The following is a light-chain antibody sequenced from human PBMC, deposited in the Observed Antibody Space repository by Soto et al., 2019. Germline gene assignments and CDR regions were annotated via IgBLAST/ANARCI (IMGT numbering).Light chain of an antibody. J-gene: IGLJ1*01. Sequence: QSALTQPASVSGSPGQSITISCTGTSSDVGNYNLVSWYQQHPGKAPKLMIYEGSKRPSGVSNRFSGSRSGNTASLTISGLQAEDEADYYCSSYTDSSNYVFGTGTKVTVL. CDR2: EGS. CDR3: SSYTDSSNYV. CDR1: SSDVGNYNL. V-gene: IGLV2-14*02.